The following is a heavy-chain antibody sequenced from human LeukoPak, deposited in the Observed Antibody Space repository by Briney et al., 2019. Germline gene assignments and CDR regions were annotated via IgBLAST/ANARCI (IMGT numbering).Heavy chain of an antibody. J-gene: IGHJ5*02. V-gene: IGHV3-49*04. CDR3: TREPRDDFWSGSSWFDP. CDR1: GFTFGDYA. D-gene: IGHD3-3*01. CDR2: IRSKAYGGTT. Sequence: GGSLRLSCTASGFTFGDYAMSWVRQAPGKGLEWVGFIRSKAYGGTTEYAASVKGRFTISRDDSKSIAYLQMNSLKTEDTAVYYCTREPRDDFWSGSSWFDPWGQGTLVTVSS.